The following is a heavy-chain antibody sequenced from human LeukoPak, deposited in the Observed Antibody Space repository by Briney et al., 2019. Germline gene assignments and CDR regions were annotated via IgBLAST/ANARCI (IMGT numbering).Heavy chain of an antibody. Sequence: RSETLSLTCTVSGGSISSGSYYWSWIRQPAGKGLEWIGRIYTSGSTNYNPSLKSRVTISVDTSKNQFSLKLSSVTAADTAVYYCASVNGGLRRVDYWGQGTLVTVSS. V-gene: IGHV4-61*02. D-gene: IGHD4-17*01. J-gene: IGHJ4*02. CDR3: ASVNGGLRRVDY. CDR2: IYTSGST. CDR1: GGSISSGSYY.